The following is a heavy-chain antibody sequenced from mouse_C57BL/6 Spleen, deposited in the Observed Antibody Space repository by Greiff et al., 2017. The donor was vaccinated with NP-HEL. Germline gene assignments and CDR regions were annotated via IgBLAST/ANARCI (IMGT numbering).Heavy chain of an antibody. V-gene: IGHV1-50*01. CDR2: IDPSDSYT. Sequence: QVQLQQPGAELVMPGASVKLSCKASGYTFTSYWMQWVKQRPGQGLEWIGEIDPSDSYTNYNQKFKGKATLTVDTSSSTAYMQLSSLTSEDSAVYYCARGKRTPFAYWGQGTLVTVSA. CDR3: ARGKRTPFAY. CDR1: GYTFTSYW. J-gene: IGHJ3*01.